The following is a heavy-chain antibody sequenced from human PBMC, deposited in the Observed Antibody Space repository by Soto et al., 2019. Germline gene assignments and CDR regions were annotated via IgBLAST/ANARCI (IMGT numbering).Heavy chain of an antibody. CDR2: ISHDGGT. CDR1: GGSFDDFY. D-gene: IGHD3-10*01. CDR3: ARGQLVWYGDLTPYHRDMDV. V-gene: IGHV4-34*01. J-gene: IGHJ6*02. Sequence: KLSETLSLTCAFYGGSFDDFYWSWVRQSPGKGLEWVGEISHDGGTNYSPSLASRVSISVDTSKNQFSLHLRSVTAADTGLYYCARGQLVWYGDLTPYHRDMDVWGQGTTVTVSS.